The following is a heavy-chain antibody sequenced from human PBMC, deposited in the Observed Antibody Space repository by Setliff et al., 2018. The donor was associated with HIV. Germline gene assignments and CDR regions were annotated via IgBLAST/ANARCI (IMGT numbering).Heavy chain of an antibody. J-gene: IGHJ4*01. CDR1: CGSISSYY. CDR2: IYYSGST. V-gene: IGHV4-59*08. D-gene: IGHD3-3*01. CDR3: ATLPQGYDYFDY. Sequence: PSETLSLTCTVSCGSISSYYWSWIRQPPGKGLEWIGYIYYSGSTYYNPSLKSRVTISVDTSKNQFSLKLSSVTAADTAVYYCATLPQGYDYFDYWGHGTLVTVSS.